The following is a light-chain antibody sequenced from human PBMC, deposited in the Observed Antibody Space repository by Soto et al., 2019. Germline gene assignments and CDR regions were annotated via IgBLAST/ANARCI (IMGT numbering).Light chain of an antibody. CDR3: QQSYSTPPWT. CDR2: SAS. CDR1: QSITSY. J-gene: IGKJ1*01. V-gene: IGKV1-39*01. Sequence: IHITQSKPSLSASVGDRVTITCRASQSITSYLNWYQQRPGKAPNLLIYSASNLQSGVPSRFSGSGSGTDFTLTITSLQPEDFATYYCQQSYSTPPWTFGQGTKVDIK.